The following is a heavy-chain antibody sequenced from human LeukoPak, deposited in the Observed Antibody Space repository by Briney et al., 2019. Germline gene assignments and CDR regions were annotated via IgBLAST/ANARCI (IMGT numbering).Heavy chain of an antibody. CDR3: ARSGIAAAGTWYYYYYYMDV. J-gene: IGHJ6*03. D-gene: IGHD6-13*01. CDR2: IIPIFGTA. Sequence: SVKVSCKASGGTSSNYAISWVRQAPGQGLEWMGGIIPIFGTANYAQKFQGRVTITADESTSTAYMELRSLRSDDTAVYYCARSGIAAAGTWYYYYYYMDVWGKGTTVTISS. V-gene: IGHV1-69*13. CDR1: GGTSSNYA.